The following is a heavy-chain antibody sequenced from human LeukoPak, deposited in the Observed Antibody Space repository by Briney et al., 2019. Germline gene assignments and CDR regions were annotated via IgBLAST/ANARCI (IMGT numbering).Heavy chain of an antibody. D-gene: IGHD5-12*01. CDR1: GYTFTSYG. CDR2: ISAYNGNI. CDR3: ARLESGYDYGPVDY. V-gene: IGHV1-18*04. J-gene: IGHJ4*02. Sequence: ASVTVSCKASGYTFTSYGISWVRQAPGQGLEWMGWISAYNGNINYTQKLQGRVTMTTDTSTSTAYMELRSLRSDDTAVYYCARLESGYDYGPVDYWGQGTLVTVSS.